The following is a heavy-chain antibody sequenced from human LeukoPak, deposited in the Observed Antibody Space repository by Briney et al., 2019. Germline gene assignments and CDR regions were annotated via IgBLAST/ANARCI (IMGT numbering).Heavy chain of an antibody. D-gene: IGHD3-9*01. CDR2: ISGSGGST. CDR1: GFTFSSYA. CDR3: EKVGLYYNILTGYPTPLGYFDY. V-gene: IGHV3-23*01. Sequence: GGSLRLSCAASGFTFSSYAMSWVRQAPGKGLEWVSAISGSGGSTYYADSVKGRFTISRDNSKNTLYLQMNSLRAEDTAVYYCEKVGLYYNILTGYPTPLGYFDYWGQGTLVTVSS. J-gene: IGHJ4*02.